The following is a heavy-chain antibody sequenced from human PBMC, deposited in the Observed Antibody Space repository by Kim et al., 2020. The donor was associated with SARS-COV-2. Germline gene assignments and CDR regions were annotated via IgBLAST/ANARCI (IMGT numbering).Heavy chain of an antibody. J-gene: IGHJ4*02. Sequence: SETLSLTCTVSGGSISSYYWSWIRQPPGKGLEWIGYIYYSGSTNYNPSLKSRVTISVDTSKNQFSLKLSSVTAADTAVYYCASFTDSGVFDYWGQGTLVTVSS. CDR2: IYYSGST. CDR1: GGSISSYY. CDR3: ASFTDSGVFDY. D-gene: IGHD1-26*01. V-gene: IGHV4-59*01.